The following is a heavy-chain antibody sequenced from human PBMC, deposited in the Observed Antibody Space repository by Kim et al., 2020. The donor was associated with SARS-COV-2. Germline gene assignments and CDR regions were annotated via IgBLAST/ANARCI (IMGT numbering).Heavy chain of an antibody. V-gene: IGHV3-74*01. CDR1: GFTFSRYW. CDR2: IKGDGSST. J-gene: IGHJ3*02. CDR3: ARDGGGLRPDI. D-gene: IGHD5-12*01. Sequence: GGSLRLSCAASGFTFSRYWMHWVRQAPGKGLVWVSRIKGDGSSTYYADSVEGRFTISRDNAKNTLYLQMNSLRAEDTAVYYYARDGGGLRPDIWGQGTMVTVSS.